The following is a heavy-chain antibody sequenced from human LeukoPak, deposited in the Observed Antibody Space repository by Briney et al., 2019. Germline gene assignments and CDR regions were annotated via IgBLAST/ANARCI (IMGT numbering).Heavy chain of an antibody. CDR1: GFTLGDYA. Sequence: GGSLRHSCSASGFTLGDYAMTWVRQAPGKGLEWLGMIRTKAHGGTTEYAASVKGRFTFSRDDSKSIAYLQMNSLKTEDTAVYYCTRGDWNDDNWGQGTLVTVSS. D-gene: IGHD1-1*01. V-gene: IGHV3-49*04. CDR2: IRTKAHGGTT. J-gene: IGHJ4*02. CDR3: TRGDWNDDN.